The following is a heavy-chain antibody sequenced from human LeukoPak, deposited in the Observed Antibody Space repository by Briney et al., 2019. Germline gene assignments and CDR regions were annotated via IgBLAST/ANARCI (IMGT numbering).Heavy chain of an antibody. V-gene: IGHV3-23*01. Sequence: GGSLRLSCAASGFTFNSYAMNWVRQAPGKGLEWVSAISGRGGSTYYAGSVKGRFTISKDNSQNTLYLQMNSLRAEDTAVYYCASHRGDYATGYFDYWGQGTLVTVSS. D-gene: IGHD1-1*01. CDR1: GFTFNSYA. CDR3: ASHRGDYATGYFDY. J-gene: IGHJ4*02. CDR2: ISGRGGST.